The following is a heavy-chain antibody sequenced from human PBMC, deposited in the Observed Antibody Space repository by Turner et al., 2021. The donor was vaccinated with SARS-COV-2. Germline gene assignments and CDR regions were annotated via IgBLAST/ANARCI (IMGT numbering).Heavy chain of an antibody. CDR2: TDYTGGS. J-gene: IGHJ1*01. CDR1: AVSITSNSHY. V-gene: IGHV4-39*01. Sequence: QLLVPDSGPALVQPSGALSLLCTVPAVSITSNSHYWGWVRQPPGKGLEWIGITDYTGGSYYNPSRRGLVTISVDPSQNQFSLILRSVTAADTAVYYCVTSVRRSGYFQRWGQGSLVSVSS. CDR3: VTSVRRSGYFQR.